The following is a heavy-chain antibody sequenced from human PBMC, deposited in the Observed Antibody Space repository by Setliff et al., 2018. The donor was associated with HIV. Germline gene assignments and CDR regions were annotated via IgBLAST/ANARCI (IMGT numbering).Heavy chain of an antibody. V-gene: IGHV4-4*02. D-gene: IGHD1-26*01. CDR3: ARRGGSYPHDAFDI. CDR2: IYHSGNT. J-gene: IGHJ3*02. Sequence: KTSETLSLTCAVSGGSISRTNWWSWVRRSPGKGLEWIGEIYHSGNTNYNPSLKSRVTISVEKPKNQFSLKLSSVTAADTAVYYCARRGGSYPHDAFDIWGQGTMVTVSS. CDR1: GGSISRTNW.